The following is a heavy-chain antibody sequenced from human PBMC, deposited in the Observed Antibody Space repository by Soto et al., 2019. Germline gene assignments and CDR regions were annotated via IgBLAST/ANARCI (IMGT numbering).Heavy chain of an antibody. CDR2: IYHSGST. J-gene: IGHJ4*02. Sequence: SETLSLTCTVSGGSISSGDYYWSWIRQPPGKGLEWIGDIYHSGSTNYNPSLKSRVTISVDTSKNQFSLKLSSVTAADTAVYYCALRTRGYFDWLKDYWGQGTLVTVSS. V-gene: IGHV4-61*08. CDR1: GGSISSGDYY. CDR3: ALRTRGYFDWLKDY. D-gene: IGHD3-9*01.